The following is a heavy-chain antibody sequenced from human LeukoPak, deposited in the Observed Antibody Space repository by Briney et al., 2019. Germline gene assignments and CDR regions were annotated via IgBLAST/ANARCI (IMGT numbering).Heavy chain of an antibody. CDR3: ASPQRRLWSNYYFDY. V-gene: IGHV1-69*13. J-gene: IGHJ4*02. Sequence: SVKVSCKASGGTFSSYAISWVRQAPGQGLEWMGGIIPIFGTANYAQKFQGRVTITADESTSTAYMELSSLRSEDTAVYYCASPQRRLWSNYYFDYWGQGTLVTVSS. D-gene: IGHD5-24*01. CDR2: IIPIFGTA. CDR1: GGTFSSYA.